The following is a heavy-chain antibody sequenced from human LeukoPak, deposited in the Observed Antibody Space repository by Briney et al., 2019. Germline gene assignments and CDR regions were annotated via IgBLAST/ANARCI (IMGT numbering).Heavy chain of an antibody. Sequence: ESGPTLVNPTQTLTLTCTFSGFSLTTTGVGVGWIRQPPGKALEWLALIYSDDDKHYSPSLKSRLTVTKDSSKSQVVLTMTNMDPVDTATYYCIREAARSTLYWFDTWGQGTLVTVSS. D-gene: IGHD2/OR15-2a*01. CDR1: GFSLTTTGVG. V-gene: IGHV2-5*02. CDR2: IYSDDDK. J-gene: IGHJ5*02. CDR3: IREAARSTLYWFDT.